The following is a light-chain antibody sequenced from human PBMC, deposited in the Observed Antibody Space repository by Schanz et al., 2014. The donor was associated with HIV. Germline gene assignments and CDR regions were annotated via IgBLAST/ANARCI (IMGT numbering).Light chain of an antibody. V-gene: IGKV3-15*01. CDR1: QSVTSD. CDR2: GAS. J-gene: IGKJ1*01. Sequence: EMVMTQSPATLSVSPGERATLSCRASQSVTSDLAWYQQKPGQAPRLLIYGASTRATGIPARFSGSGSGTEFTLTISSLLSEDFAIYYCQQFNNWPPEGTFGQGTKVELK. CDR3: QQFNNWPPEGT.